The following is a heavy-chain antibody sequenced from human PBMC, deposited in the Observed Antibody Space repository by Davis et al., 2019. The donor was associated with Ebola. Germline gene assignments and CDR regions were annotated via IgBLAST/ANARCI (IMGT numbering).Heavy chain of an antibody. Sequence: SVKVSCKASGGSFSSSAISWVRQAPGQGLEWMGGTVFGISKYAEKFQGRVTMTADESTSTASMHLRSLRYEDTAVYYCATGASGLDYWGQGTLVTVSS. CDR1: GGSFSSSA. CDR2: TVFGIS. J-gene: IGHJ4*02. D-gene: IGHD6-19*01. CDR3: ATGASGLDY. V-gene: IGHV1-69*13.